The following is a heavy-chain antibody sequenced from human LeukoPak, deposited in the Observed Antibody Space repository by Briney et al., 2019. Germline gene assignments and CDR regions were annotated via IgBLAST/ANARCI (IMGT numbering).Heavy chain of an antibody. CDR1: GFTVSNNY. V-gene: IGHV3-23*01. CDR2: ISGSGDNT. D-gene: IGHD3-22*01. CDR3: AKGSYYDSSGSFYFDY. J-gene: IGHJ4*02. Sequence: WGSLRLSCAASGFTVSNNYMSWVRQAPGKGLEWVSGISGSGDNTYYADSVKGRFTISRDNSKNTLYVQVNSLGTEDTAAYYCAKGSYYDSSGSFYFDYWGQGTLVTVSS.